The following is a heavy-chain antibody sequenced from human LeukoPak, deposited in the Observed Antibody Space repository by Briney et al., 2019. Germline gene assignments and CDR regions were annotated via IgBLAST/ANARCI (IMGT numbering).Heavy chain of an antibody. CDR3: ARHEGYYRITSWFDP. CDR1: GGSISSSSYY. CDR2: INHSGST. J-gene: IGHJ5*02. D-gene: IGHD2-2*01. Sequence: SETLSLTCTVSGGSISSSSYYWGWIRQPPGKGLEWIGEINHSGSTNYNPSLKSRVIISVDTSKNQFSLKLSSVTAADTAVYYCARHEGYYRITSWFDPWGQGTLVTVSS. V-gene: IGHV4-39*01.